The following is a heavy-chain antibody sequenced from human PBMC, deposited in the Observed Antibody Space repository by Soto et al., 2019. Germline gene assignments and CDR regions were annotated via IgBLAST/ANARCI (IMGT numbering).Heavy chain of an antibody. CDR3: ASYHYYDFWIGSRHYMDV. V-gene: IGHV4-34*01. CDR1: GGSLSGYF. Sequence: QVHLEQWGAGLLKPSETLSLTCAVYGGSLSGYFWSWVRQPPGKGLEWIGEINHSGSTNYNPSLTSRVTISAETSKPQFSLRLSSVTAADSAIYYCASYHYYDFWIGSRHYMDVWGKGTTVTVSS. J-gene: IGHJ6*03. D-gene: IGHD3-3*01. CDR2: INHSGST.